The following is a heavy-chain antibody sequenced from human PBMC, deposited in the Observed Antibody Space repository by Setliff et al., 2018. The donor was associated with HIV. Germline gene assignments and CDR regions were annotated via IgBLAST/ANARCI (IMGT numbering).Heavy chain of an antibody. J-gene: IGHJ3*02. D-gene: IGHD2-15*01. CDR3: ARRRGYCSGGECPGKSFDI. Sequence: PGGSLRLSCAASGFTFSSAWMGWVRQAPAKGLEWVANISPDGSATYYVDSVKGRFTISRDNAKNSLYLQLSSLRVEDTAVYYCARRRGYCSGGECPGKSFDIWGQGTMVTVSS. V-gene: IGHV3-7*01. CDR1: GFTFSSAW. CDR2: ISPDGSAT.